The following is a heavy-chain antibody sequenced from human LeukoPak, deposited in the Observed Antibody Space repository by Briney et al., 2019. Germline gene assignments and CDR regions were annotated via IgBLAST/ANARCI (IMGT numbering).Heavy chain of an antibody. Sequence: AGGSLRLSCVASGFTFDDYGMSWVRQAPGKGLEWVSGINWNGGSTGYADSVKGRFTISRDNAKNSLYLQMNSLRAEDTALYYCAGARGYSYGYAVDYWGQGTLVTVSS. J-gene: IGHJ4*02. CDR2: INWNGGST. V-gene: IGHV3-20*04. D-gene: IGHD5-18*01. CDR1: GFTFDDYG. CDR3: AGARGYSYGYAVDY.